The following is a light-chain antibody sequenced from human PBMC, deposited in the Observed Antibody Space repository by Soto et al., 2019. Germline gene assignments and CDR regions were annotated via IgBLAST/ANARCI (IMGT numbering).Light chain of an antibody. CDR2: GAS. Sequence: EIVLTQSPGTLSLSPGERATLSCRASQSVSSSYLAWYQQKPDQAPRFLIHGASSRATGIPDRFSGSGSGTDFTLTISRLEPEDFAVYYCQQYGSSPQTFGQGTKVDIK. CDR1: QSVSSSY. V-gene: IGKV3-20*01. CDR3: QQYGSSPQT. J-gene: IGKJ1*01.